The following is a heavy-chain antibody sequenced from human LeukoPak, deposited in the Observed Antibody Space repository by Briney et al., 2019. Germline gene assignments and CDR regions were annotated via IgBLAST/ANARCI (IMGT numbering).Heavy chain of an antibody. J-gene: IGHJ3*02. Sequence: SVKVSCKASGGTFSSYAISWVRQAPGQGLEWMGWMNPNSGNTGYAQKFQGRVTITADKSTSTAYMELSSLRSEDTAVYYCASSTTVVTHAFDIWGQGTMVTVSS. CDR3: ASSTTVVTHAFDI. D-gene: IGHD4-23*01. CDR2: MNPNSGNT. V-gene: IGHV1-69*10. CDR1: GGTFSSYA.